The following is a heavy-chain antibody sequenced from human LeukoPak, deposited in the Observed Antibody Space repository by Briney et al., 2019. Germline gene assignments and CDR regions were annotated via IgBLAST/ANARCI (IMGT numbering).Heavy chain of an antibody. CDR2: IYYSGST. CDR1: GGSISSGGYS. D-gene: IGHD1-26*01. Sequence: NASETLSLTCAVSGGSISSGGYSWSWIRQPPGKGLEWIGYIYYSGSTNYNPSLKSRLTMSVDTSRNHFSLRLSSVTAADTAVYYCARGFRELGKPYYYYMDVWGKGTMVTVSS. V-gene: IGHV4-61*03. CDR3: ARGFRELGKPYYYYMDV. J-gene: IGHJ6*03.